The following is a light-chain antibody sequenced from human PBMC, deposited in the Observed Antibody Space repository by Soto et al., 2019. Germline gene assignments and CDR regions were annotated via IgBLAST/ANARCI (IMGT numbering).Light chain of an antibody. J-gene: IGKJ1*01. CDR3: LQYGSYWT. CDR2: GAS. V-gene: IGKV3-15*01. CDR1: QSSSSN. Sequence: EIVKTQSTATLSVSPGERATLSCRSSQSSSSNLARSQQKPGQAPRLLIYGASPRATGSPARLSGSGSGTEFTLIISRLQPDDFATYYCLQYGSYWTCRQGSRVDIK.